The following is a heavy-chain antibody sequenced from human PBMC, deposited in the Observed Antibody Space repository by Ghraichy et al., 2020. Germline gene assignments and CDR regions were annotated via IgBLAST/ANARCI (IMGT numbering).Heavy chain of an antibody. D-gene: IGHD2-21*02. CDR2: ISGSGDTT. CDR1: GFIFGSYA. V-gene: IGHV3-23*01. Sequence: LTCAGSGFIFGSYAMTWVRQAPGKGLDWVSSISGSGDTTYYADSVKGRFTISRDNSKNTLYLQMNSLRAEDTSVYYCATASGGDSYPNWGQGTLVTVSS. CDR3: ATASGGDSYPN. J-gene: IGHJ4*02.